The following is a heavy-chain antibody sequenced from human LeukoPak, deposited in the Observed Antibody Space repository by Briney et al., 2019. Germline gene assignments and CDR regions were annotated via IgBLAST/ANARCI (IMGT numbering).Heavy chain of an antibody. Sequence: GSLRLSCAASGFTFTNYAMSWVRQAPGKGLEWVSAISGSGGSTYYADSVKGRFTISRDSSKNTLFLHMNTLRAEDTAIYYCAKDRTVGASYWYFDLWGRGTLVTVSS. D-gene: IGHD1-26*01. CDR2: ISGSGGST. V-gene: IGHV3-23*01. CDR3: AKDRTVGASYWYFDL. CDR1: GFTFTNYA. J-gene: IGHJ2*01.